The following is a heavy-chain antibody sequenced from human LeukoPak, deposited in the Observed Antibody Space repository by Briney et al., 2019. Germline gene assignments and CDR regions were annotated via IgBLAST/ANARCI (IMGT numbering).Heavy chain of an antibody. V-gene: IGHV1-8*01. CDR1: GYTFTSYD. Sequence: ASVKVSCKASGYTFTSYDINWVRQATGQGLEWMGWMNPNSGNTGYAQKFQGRVTMTRNTSISTAYMELSSLRSEDTAVYYCARGPGPGYSSSWYRDYYYYGMDVWGQGTTVTVSS. CDR3: ARGPGPGYSSSWYRDYYYYGMDV. D-gene: IGHD6-13*01. J-gene: IGHJ6*02. CDR2: MNPNSGNT.